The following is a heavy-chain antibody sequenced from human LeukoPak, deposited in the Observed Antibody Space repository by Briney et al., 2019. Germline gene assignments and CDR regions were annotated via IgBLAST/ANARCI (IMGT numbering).Heavy chain of an antibody. CDR2: IWDDGNNK. CDR3: ARDSYQDYYGRFDP. Sequence: GGSLRLSCAASGFSFSNHGMHWVRQAPGKRLEWVAVIWDDGNNKRYANSVNGRFTISRDNSENTLYLQMNGLTAEDTAMYYCARDSYQDYYGRFDPWGQGALVIVSS. CDR1: GFSFSNHG. V-gene: IGHV3-33*01. D-gene: IGHD3-10*01. J-gene: IGHJ5*02.